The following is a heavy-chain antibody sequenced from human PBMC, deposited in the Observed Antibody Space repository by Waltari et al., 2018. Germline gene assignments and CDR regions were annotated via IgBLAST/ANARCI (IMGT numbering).Heavy chain of an antibody. V-gene: IGHV4-38-2*01. CDR3: ARGEISEDIVVVVAATEYWFDP. D-gene: IGHD2-15*01. CDR2: IYHSGST. CDR1: GYSISSGYY. J-gene: IGHJ5*02. Sequence: QVQLQESGPGLVKPSETLSLTCAVSGYSISSGYYWGWIRQPPGKGLAWMGSIYHSGSTYYNPSLKSRVTISVDTSKNQFSLKLSSVTAADTAVYYCARGEISEDIVVVVAATEYWFDPWGQGTLVTVSS.